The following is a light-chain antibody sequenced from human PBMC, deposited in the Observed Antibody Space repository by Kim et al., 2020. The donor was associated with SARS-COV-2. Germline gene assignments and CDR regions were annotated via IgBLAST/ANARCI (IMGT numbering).Light chain of an antibody. CDR2: YDS. J-gene: IGLJ2*01. V-gene: IGLV3-21*04. CDR3: QVWDSSSDHVV. Sequence: SYELTQPPSVSVAPGKTARITCGGNNIGSKSVHWYQQKPGQAPVLDIYYDSDRPSGIPERFSGSNSGNTATLTISRVEAGDEADYYCQVWDSSSDHVVFGGGTKLTVL. CDR1: NIGSKS.